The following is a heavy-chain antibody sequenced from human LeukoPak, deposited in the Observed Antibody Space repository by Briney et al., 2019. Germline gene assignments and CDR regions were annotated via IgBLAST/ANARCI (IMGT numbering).Heavy chain of an antibody. CDR2: ISAYNGNT. J-gene: IGHJ4*02. CDR3: ATGYYYDSSGTFDY. CDR1: GYTFTSYG. D-gene: IGHD3-22*01. Sequence: ASVKVSCKASGYTFTSYGISWVRQAPGQGLEWMGWISAYNGNTNYAQKLQGRVTMTTDTSTSTAYMELRSLRSDDTAVYYCATGYYYDSSGTFDYWGQGTLVTVSS. V-gene: IGHV1-18*01.